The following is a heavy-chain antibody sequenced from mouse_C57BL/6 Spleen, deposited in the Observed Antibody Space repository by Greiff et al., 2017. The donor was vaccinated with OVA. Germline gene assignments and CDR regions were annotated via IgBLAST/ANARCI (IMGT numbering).Heavy chain of an antibody. J-gene: IGHJ3*01. CDR1: GYTFTSYW. D-gene: IGHD2-5*01. CDR2: IYPGSGST. Sequence: VKLQQPGAELVKPGASVKMSCKASGYTFTSYWITWVKQRPGQGLEWIGDIYPGSGSTNYNEKFKSKATLTVDTSSSTAYMQLSSLTSEDSAVYYCARKENYSNSWFAYWGQGTLVTVSA. CDR3: ARKENYSNSWFAY. V-gene: IGHV1-55*01.